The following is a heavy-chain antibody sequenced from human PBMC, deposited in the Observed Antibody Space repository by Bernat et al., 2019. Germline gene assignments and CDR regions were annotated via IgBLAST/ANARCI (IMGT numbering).Heavy chain of an antibody. CDR3: ALRRDGYNSHAFDI. CDR1: GGSISSYY. V-gene: IGHV4-59*08. Sequence: QLQLQESGPGLVKPSETLSLTCTVSGGSISSYYWSWIRQPPGKGLEWIGYIYYSGSTNYNPSLKSRVTISVDTSKNQFSLKLSSVTAADTAVYYCALRRDGYNSHAFDIWGQGTMVTVSS. CDR2: IYYSGST. J-gene: IGHJ3*02. D-gene: IGHD5-24*01.